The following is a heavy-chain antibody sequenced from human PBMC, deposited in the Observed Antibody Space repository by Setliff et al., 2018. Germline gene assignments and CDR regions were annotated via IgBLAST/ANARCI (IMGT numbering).Heavy chain of an antibody. Sequence: LRLSCAASGFTVSTFSMHWVRQAPVKGLEWVATISDDGSNEFYADSVKGRLTVFRDNSKNTLYLQMSSLRPDDTAMYYCARDQFRKSGGLYSWGQGTLVTVSS. CDR3: ARDQFRKSGGLYS. CDR2: ISDDGSNE. D-gene: IGHD2-15*01. CDR1: GFTVSTFS. J-gene: IGHJ5*02. V-gene: IGHV3-30*03.